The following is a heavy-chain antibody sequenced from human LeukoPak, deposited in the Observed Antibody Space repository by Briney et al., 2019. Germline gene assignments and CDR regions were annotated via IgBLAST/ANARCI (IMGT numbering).Heavy chain of an antibody. J-gene: IGHJ6*02. CDR3: ANYYYDGMDV. CDR1: GFTFSSYS. V-gene: IGHV3-21*04. Sequence: GGSLRLSCAASGFTFSSYSMNWVRQAPGKGLEWVSSISSSSSYIYYADSVKGRFTISRDNSKNTLYLQMNSLRAEDTAVYYCANYYYDGMDVWGQGTTVTVSS. CDR2: ISSSSSYI.